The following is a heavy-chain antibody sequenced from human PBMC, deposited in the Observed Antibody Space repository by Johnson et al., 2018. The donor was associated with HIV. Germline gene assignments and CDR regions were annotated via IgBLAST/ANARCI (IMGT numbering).Heavy chain of an antibody. Sequence: QVYLVESGGGVVQPGGSLRLSCAASGFTFSSCAMDWVRQAPGKGLEWVAVISNDGTDEYYADSVKGRFTISRDNSHNTLYLQMNSLRAEDTALYYCVRDEGIVVVSHAFDIWGQGTMVTVSS. CDR1: GFTFSSCA. CDR2: ISNDGTDE. J-gene: IGHJ3*02. D-gene: IGHD3-22*01. CDR3: VRDEGIVVVSHAFDI. V-gene: IGHV3-30*03.